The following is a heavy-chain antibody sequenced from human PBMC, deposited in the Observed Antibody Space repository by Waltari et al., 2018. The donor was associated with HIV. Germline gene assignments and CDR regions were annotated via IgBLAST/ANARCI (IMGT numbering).Heavy chain of an antibody. CDR1: GYTFTSYA. CDR3: ARVGGYGDYGGVLNY. D-gene: IGHD4-17*01. CDR2: INDGNGNT. Sequence: QVQLVQSGAEVKKPGASVKVSCKASGYTFTSYAMHWVRQAPGQRLEWMGWINDGNGNTKYSEKFQGRVAITRDTSASTAYMELRSLRSEDTAVYYCARVGGYGDYGGVLNYWGQGTLVTVSS. J-gene: IGHJ4*02. V-gene: IGHV1-3*01.